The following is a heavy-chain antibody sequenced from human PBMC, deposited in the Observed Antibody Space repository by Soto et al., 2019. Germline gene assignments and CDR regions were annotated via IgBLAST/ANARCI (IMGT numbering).Heavy chain of an antibody. CDR3: ARGEYSYGYFYGMDV. J-gene: IGHJ6*02. CDR2: IYYSGST. Sequence: SETLSLTCTVSGGSISSYYWSWIRQPPGKGLEWIGYIYYSGSTNYNPSLKSRVTISVGTSKNQFSLKLSSVTAADTAVYYCARGEYSYGYFYGMDVWGQGTTVTVSS. CDR1: GGSISSYY. V-gene: IGHV4-59*01. D-gene: IGHD5-18*01.